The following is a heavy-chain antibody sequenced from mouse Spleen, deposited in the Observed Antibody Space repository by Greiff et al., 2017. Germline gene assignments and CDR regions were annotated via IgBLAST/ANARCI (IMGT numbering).Heavy chain of an antibody. D-gene: IGHD2-3*01. V-gene: IGHV1-59*01. Sequence: QVQLQQPGAELVRPGTSVKLSCKASGYTFTSYWMHWVKQRPGQGLEWIGVIDPSDSYTNYNQKFKGKATLTVDTSSSTAYVDLSSLTSEDSAVYYCARRIYDGYYGYFDYWGQGTTLTVSS. CDR2: IDPSDSYT. CDR1: GYTFTSYW. J-gene: IGHJ2*01. CDR3: ARRIYDGYYGYFDY.